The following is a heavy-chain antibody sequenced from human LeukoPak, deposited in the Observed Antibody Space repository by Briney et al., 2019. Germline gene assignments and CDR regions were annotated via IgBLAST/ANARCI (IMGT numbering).Heavy chain of an antibody. J-gene: IGHJ4*02. V-gene: IGHV3-21*01. Sequence: GGSLRLSCAASGFTFSSYTMNWVRQAPGKGLEWVSSISSSGSYMYYADSVKGRFTISRDNAKNSLYLQMNSLRAEDTAVYYCASAGLVYSSGWYLETPFDYWGQGTLVTVSS. CDR2: ISSSGSYM. CDR1: GFTFSSYT. D-gene: IGHD6-13*01. CDR3: ASAGLVYSSGWYLETPFDY.